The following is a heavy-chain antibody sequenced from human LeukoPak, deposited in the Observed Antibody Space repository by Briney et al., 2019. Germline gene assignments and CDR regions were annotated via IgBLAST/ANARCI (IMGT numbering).Heavy chain of an antibody. J-gene: IGHJ4*02. V-gene: IGHV3-21*01. D-gene: IGHD6-13*01. CDR2: ISSSSSYI. CDR3: AKESDVAAAGIDY. Sequence: GGSLRLSCAASGFTFSSYSMNWVRQAPGKGLEWVSSISSSSSYIYYADSVKGRFTISRDNAKNSLYLQMNSLRVEDTAVYYCAKESDVAAAGIDYWGQGTLVTVSS. CDR1: GFTFSSYS.